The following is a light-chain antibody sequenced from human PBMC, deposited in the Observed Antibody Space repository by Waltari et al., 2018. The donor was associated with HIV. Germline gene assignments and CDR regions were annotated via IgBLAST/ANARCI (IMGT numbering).Light chain of an antibody. J-gene: IGLJ2*01. CDR3: QSYDSGLGGV. CDR2: DNN. CDR1: NSNLGADYG. V-gene: IGLV1-40*01. Sequence: QSELTQPPSVSGAPGQSVTIPCPGVNSNLGADYGVHWYRQLPGTAPKLLIYDNNNRPSGVPDRFSGSKSGTSASLAITGLQAEDEADYYCQSYDSGLGGVFGGGTKLIVL.